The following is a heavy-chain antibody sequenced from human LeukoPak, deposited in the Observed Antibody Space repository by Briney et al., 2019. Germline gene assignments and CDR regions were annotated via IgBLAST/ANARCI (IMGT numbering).Heavy chain of an antibody. CDR3: ARRSIYWYFDF. CDR1: GGSISDRSYY. D-gene: IGHD3-10*01. CDR2: IYSSGST. J-gene: IGHJ2*01. Sequence: SETLSLTCGVSGGSISDRSYYWRWIRQSPGKGLEWIGSIYSSGSTYYNPSLQSRVTIFKDTSENKFSLKLNSVTAADMAVYFCARRSIYWYFDFWGRGTLVTVSS. V-gene: IGHV4-39*01.